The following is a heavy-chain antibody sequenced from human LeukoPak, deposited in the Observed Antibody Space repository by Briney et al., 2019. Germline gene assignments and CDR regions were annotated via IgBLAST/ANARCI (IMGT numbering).Heavy chain of an antibody. CDR3: ARHTAYGMDV. V-gene: IGHV1-2*02. CDR2: INPNSGGT. J-gene: IGHJ6*02. Sequence: ASVKVSCKASGYTFTIYYIHWVRQAPGQGLEWMGWINPNSGGTNYAQKFQGRVTMTRDTSISTAYMELSRLRSDDTAVYYCARHTAYGMDVWGQGTTVTVSS. CDR1: GYTFTIYY.